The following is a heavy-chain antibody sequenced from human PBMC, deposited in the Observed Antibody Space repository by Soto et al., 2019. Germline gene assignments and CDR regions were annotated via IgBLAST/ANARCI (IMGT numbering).Heavy chain of an antibody. J-gene: IGHJ4*02. V-gene: IGHV4-31*03. CDR1: GGSISSGVYY. CDR2: IYYSGST. CDR3: ARVITFGGVILG. D-gene: IGHD3-16*01. Sequence: SETLSLTCTVSGGSISSGVYYWSWIRQHPGKGLEWIGYIYYSGSTYYNPSLKSRVTISVDTSKNQFSLKLSSVTAADTAVYYCARVITFGGVILGWGQGTLITVYS.